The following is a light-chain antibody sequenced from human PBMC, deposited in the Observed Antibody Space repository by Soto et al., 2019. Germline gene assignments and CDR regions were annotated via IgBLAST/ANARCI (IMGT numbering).Light chain of an antibody. CDR3: QQYSSYPGT. Sequence: DIQMTQSPSSLSASVGDRVTITCRASQGISNFLLWFQQKAGKAPKSLIYAASNLQSGVPSRFSGCGSGTDFTLTITSLQAEDFATYYCQQYSSYPGTFGQGTKVEIK. V-gene: IGKV1-16*01. CDR2: AAS. CDR1: QGISNF. J-gene: IGKJ1*01.